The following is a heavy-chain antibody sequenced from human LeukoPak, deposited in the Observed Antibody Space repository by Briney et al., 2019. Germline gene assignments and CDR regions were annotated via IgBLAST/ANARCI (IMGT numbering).Heavy chain of an antibody. CDR1: GGSISSGGYY. V-gene: IGHV4-31*03. D-gene: IGHD3-10*01. CDR3: ARVVGTMVRGVGNWFDP. CDR2: IYYSGST. J-gene: IGHJ5*02. Sequence: PSETLSLTCTVSGGSISSGGYYWSWIRQHAGKGLEWIGYIYYSGSTYYNPSLKSRVTISVDTSKNQFSLKLSSVTAADTAVYYCARVVGTMVRGVGNWFDPCGQGTLVTVSS.